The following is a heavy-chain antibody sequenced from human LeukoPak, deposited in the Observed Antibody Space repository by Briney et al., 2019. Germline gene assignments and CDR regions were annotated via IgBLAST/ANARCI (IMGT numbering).Heavy chain of an antibody. D-gene: IGHD2-2*01. J-gene: IGHJ4*02. CDR2: INPNSGGT. CDR1: GYTFTGYY. CDR3: ARDLFGIVVVPAAMGY. Sequence: ASVKVSCKASGYTFTGYYMHWVRQAPGQGLEWMGWINPNSGGTNYVQKFQGRVTMTRDTSISTAYMELSRLRSDDTAVYYCARDLFGIVVVPAAMGYWGQGTLVTVSS. V-gene: IGHV1-2*02.